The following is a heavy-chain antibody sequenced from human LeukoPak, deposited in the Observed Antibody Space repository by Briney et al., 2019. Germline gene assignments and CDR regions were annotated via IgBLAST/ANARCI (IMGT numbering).Heavy chain of an antibody. J-gene: IGHJ6*02. CDR1: GVSFSAYY. D-gene: IGHD7-27*01. Sequence: SSETLSLTCAVYGVSFSAYYWNWIRQPPGKGLEWIGEINHSGSTNYNPSLKSRVTISIDTSRNQFSLKLSSVTAADTAVYYCARDDLTGNHGVDVWGQGTTATVSS. CDR3: ARDDLTGNHGVDV. V-gene: IGHV4-34*01. CDR2: INHSGST.